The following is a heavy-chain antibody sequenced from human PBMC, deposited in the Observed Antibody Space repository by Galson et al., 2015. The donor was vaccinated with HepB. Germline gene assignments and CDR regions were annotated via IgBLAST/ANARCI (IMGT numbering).Heavy chain of an antibody. J-gene: IGHJ6*02. V-gene: IGHV3-66*01. Sequence: SLRLSCAASGFTVSSNYMSWVRQAPGKGLEWVSVIYSGGSTYYADSVKGRFTISRDNSKNTLYLQMNSLRAEDTAVYYCARSSGGSVTNFYYYYYGMDVWGQGTTVTVSS. CDR2: IYSGGST. CDR3: ARSSGGSVTNFYYYYYGMDV. D-gene: IGHD2-15*01. CDR1: GFTVSSNY.